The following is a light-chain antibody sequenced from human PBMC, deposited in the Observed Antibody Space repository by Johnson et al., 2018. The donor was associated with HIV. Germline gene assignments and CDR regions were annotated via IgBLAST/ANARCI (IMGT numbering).Light chain of an antibody. V-gene: IGLV1-51*02. CDR1: SSNIGNNY. Sequence: QSVLTQPPSASAAPGQKVTISCSGSSSNIGNNYVSWYQQVPGTAPKLLIYENNKRPSGIPDRFSGSKSGTSTTLGITGLQTGDEADYYCGTWDSSLNSYVFGTGTKVSVL. CDR3: GTWDSSLNSYV. J-gene: IGLJ1*01. CDR2: ENN.